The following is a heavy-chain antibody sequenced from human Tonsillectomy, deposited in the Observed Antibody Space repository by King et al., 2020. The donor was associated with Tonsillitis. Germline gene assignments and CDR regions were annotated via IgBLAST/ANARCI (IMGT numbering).Heavy chain of an antibody. CDR3: ASRLNRKYGYVRDTFDI. V-gene: IGHV3-11*01. CDR1: RFTFSDYY. D-gene: IGHD3-10*02. CDR2: ISSTGSTI. J-gene: IGHJ3*02. Sequence: QLVQSGGGLVKPGGSLRLSCAASRFTFSDYYMSWIRQAPGKGLEWLAYISSTGSTIYYADSVKGRFTISRDNSKNSLYLQMNSLRAEDTAVYYWASRLNRKYGYVRDTFDIWGQGTMVTVSS.